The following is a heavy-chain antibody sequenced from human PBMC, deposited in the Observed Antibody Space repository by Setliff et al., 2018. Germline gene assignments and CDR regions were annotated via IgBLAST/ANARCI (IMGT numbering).Heavy chain of an antibody. CDR2: FKSIADGGTT. CDR1: GFTFSGYS. V-gene: IGHV3-15*01. D-gene: IGHD3-22*01. Sequence: GGSLRLSCEASGFTFSGYSMNWVRQAPGKGLEWVGRFKSIADGGTTNYAAPVQGRFTISRDDSKNTLFLQMNSLKTEDTAVYYCATGFHYYDSSATGHYYYYVDVWGKGTTVTVSS. J-gene: IGHJ6*03. CDR3: ATGFHYYDSSATGHYYYYVDV.